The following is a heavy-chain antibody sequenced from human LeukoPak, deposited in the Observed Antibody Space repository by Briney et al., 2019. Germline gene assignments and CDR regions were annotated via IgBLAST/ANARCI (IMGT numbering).Heavy chain of an antibody. V-gene: IGHV4-34*01. J-gene: IGHJ4*02. D-gene: IGHD5-18*01. CDR1: GGSFSDYY. Sequence: PSETLSLTCAVYGGSFSDYYWSWIRQPPGKGLEWIGEINHSGSTKYNPSLKSRVIISVDTSKNQISLKLSSVTAADTAVYYCARGQRIQLWPHYFDYWGQGTLVTVSS. CDR3: ARGQRIQLWPHYFDY. CDR2: INHSGST.